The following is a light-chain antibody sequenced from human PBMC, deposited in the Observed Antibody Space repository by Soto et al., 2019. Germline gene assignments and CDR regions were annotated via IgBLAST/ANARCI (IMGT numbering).Light chain of an antibody. J-gene: IGKJ1*01. CDR2: GAS. CDR3: QQYNNWPPWT. Sequence: EIVMTQYPATLSVSPGQRVTLSCRASQSVSTNLAWYQQKPGQAPTLLIYGASTRAKGIPARFSGSGSGTEFTLTISSLQSEDFAVYYCQQYNNWPPWTFGQGTKVEIK. V-gene: IGKV3-15*01. CDR1: QSVSTN.